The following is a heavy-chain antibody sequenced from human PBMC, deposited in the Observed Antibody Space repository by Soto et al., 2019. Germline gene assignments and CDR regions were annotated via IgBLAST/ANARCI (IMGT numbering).Heavy chain of an antibody. V-gene: IGHV3-21*01. CDR2: ISSSSSYI. D-gene: IGHD3-3*01. CDR1: GFTFSSYS. CDR3: ARDFLPTEYYYYGMDV. Sequence: LRLSCAASGFTFSSYSMNWVRQAPGKGLEWVSSISSSSSYIYYADSVKGRFTISRDNAKNSLYLQMNSLRAEDTAVYYCARDFLPTEYYYYGMDVWGQGTTVTVSS. J-gene: IGHJ6*02.